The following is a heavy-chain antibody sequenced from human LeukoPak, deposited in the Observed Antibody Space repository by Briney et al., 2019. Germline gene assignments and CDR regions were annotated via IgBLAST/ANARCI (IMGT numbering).Heavy chain of an antibody. CDR1: GGTFSSYA. J-gene: IGHJ5*02. CDR2: INPSGGST. CDR3: AREPQDERDWFDP. Sequence: ASVKVSCKASGGTFSSYAISWVRQAPGQGLEWMGIINPSGGSTSYAQKFQGRVTMTRDTSTSTVYMELSSLRSEDTAVYYCAREPQDERDWFDPWGQGTLVTVSS. D-gene: IGHD6-25*01. V-gene: IGHV1-46*01.